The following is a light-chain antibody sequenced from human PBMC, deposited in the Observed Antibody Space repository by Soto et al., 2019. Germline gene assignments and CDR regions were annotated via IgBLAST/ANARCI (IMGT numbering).Light chain of an antibody. CDR1: QRISSN. V-gene: IGKV3D-15*01. J-gene: IGKJ5*01. Sequence: EIVMTQSPDTLSVSPGERATLSCRASQRISSNLAWYQQKPGQAPRLLIYGASSRATGIPDRFSGSGSGTEFTLTISSLQSEDFAVYYCQQYNKWPPITFGQGTRLEIK. CDR2: GAS. CDR3: QQYNKWPPIT.